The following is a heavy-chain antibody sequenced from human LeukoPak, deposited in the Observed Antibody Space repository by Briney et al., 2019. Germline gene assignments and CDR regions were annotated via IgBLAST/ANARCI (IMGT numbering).Heavy chain of an antibody. D-gene: IGHD3-10*01. V-gene: IGHV3-48*04. J-gene: IGHJ4*02. Sequence: GGSLRLSCAASGFTFSSYSMNWVRQAPGKGLEWVSYISSSSSTIYYADSVKGRFTISRDNAKNSLYLQMNSLRAEDTAVYYCARDGYGSGIPYFDYWGQGTLVTVSS. CDR1: GFTFSSYS. CDR3: ARDGYGSGIPYFDY. CDR2: ISSSSSTI.